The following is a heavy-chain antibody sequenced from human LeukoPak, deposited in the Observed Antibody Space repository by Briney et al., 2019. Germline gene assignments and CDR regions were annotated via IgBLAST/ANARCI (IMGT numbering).Heavy chain of an antibody. J-gene: IGHJ5*02. Sequence: PGGSLRLPCAASGFTFSSYWMSWVRQAPGKGLEWVANIKQDGSEKYYVDSVKGRFTISRDNAKNSLYLQMNSLRAEDTAVYYCARTLWFGELFNWFDPWGQGTLVTVSS. CDR3: ARTLWFGELFNWFDP. D-gene: IGHD3-10*01. V-gene: IGHV3-7*01. CDR1: GFTFSSYW. CDR2: IKQDGSEK.